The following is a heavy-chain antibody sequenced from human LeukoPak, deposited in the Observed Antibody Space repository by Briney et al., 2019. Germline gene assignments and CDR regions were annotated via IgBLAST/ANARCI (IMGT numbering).Heavy chain of an antibody. CDR2: IYYSGSS. D-gene: IGHD3-22*01. Sequence: SETLSLTCAVYGGSFNRFAWNWVRQPPGKGLEWIGYIYYSGSSKYNPSLKSRVTISVDTSKNQFSLKLSSVTAADTAVYYCARLYDSSGYTNWLDPWGQGTLVTVSS. CDR1: GGSFNRFA. CDR3: ARLYDSSGYTNWLDP. J-gene: IGHJ5*02. V-gene: IGHV4-59*01.